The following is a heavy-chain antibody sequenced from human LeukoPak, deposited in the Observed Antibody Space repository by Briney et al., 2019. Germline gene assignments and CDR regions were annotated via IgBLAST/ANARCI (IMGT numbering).Heavy chain of an antibody. Sequence: SETLSLTCTVSGGSFSSYYWSWIRQPPGKGLEWIGNIYYSGSTKYNPSLKSRVTISVDTSKNQFSLNLNSVTAADTAVYYCARAERYHFDYWGQGTLVTVSS. D-gene: IGHD3-9*01. CDR1: GGSFSSYY. J-gene: IGHJ4*02. V-gene: IGHV4-59*08. CDR2: IYYSGST. CDR3: ARAERYHFDY.